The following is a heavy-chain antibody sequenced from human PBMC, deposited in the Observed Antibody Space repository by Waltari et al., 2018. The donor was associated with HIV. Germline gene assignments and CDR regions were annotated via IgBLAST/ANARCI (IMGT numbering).Heavy chain of an antibody. CDR3: AREPDSRPGWIDY. V-gene: IGHV3-33*01. D-gene: IGHD3-22*01. CDR2: VWSDGSNK. CDR1: GFIFSVCG. J-gene: IGHJ4*02. Sequence: QVKLMESGGGAVQPGGCLSLSCAASGFIFSVCGIHWVRQVPGKGLEWVAVVWSDGSNKYYSDSVKGRFTISRDNSKNRVYLQMKSLRAEDTAVYYCAREPDSRPGWIDYWGQGTLVTVSS.